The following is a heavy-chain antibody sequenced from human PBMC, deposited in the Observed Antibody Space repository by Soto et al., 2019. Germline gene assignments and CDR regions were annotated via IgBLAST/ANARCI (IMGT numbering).Heavy chain of an antibody. CDR3: ARGYSSKWYYFDY. Sequence: SETLSLTCSVSGGSISSGGDYWSWIRQPPGKGLDWIGEIYPDGTTHYSPSLRSRVTVSVDKSKNQFFLRLRSVTAADTAVYYCARGYSSKWYYFDYWGQGVQVTVSS. CDR2: IYPDGTT. J-gene: IGHJ4*02. V-gene: IGHV4-39*07. D-gene: IGHD6-13*01. CDR1: GGSISSGGDY.